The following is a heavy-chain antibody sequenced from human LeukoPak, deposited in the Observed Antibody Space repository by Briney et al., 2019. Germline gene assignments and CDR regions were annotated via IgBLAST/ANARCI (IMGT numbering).Heavy chain of an antibody. D-gene: IGHD3-10*01. CDR2: ISYDGSNK. CDR1: GFTFSNYA. J-gene: IGHJ4*02. Sequence: GGSLRLSCAASGFTFSNYAMHWVRQAPGKGLEWVAIISYDGSNKYYADSVEGRFTISRDNSKNTLYLQMNSLRADDTAVYYCARGRSGSHHFDSWGQGTLVTVPS. V-gene: IGHV3-30*04. CDR3: ARGRSGSHHFDS.